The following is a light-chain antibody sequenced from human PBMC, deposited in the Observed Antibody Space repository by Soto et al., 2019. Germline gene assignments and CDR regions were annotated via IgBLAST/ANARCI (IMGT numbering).Light chain of an antibody. CDR2: DAY. Sequence: EMVLTQSPATLSLSPGERATLSCRASQSVSSYLAWYQQKPGQAPRLLIYDAYNRATGIPPRFSGSGSGTDFTLTISCLEPEDSAVYYCQQRHRWPITFCQGARLEIK. CDR3: QQRHRWPIT. V-gene: IGKV3-11*01. J-gene: IGKJ5*01. CDR1: QSVSSY.